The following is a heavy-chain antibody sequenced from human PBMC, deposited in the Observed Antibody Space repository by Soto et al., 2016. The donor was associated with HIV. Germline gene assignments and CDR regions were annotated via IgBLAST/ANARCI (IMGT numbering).Heavy chain of an antibody. Sequence: QVQLMQSGAEVKKPGASVKVSCKASGYTFSSHYVHWVRQAPGQGLEWMGIINPSGGTTSYAQKFQGRVTMTRDTSTSTVYMELSSLTSEDTAVYYCARGSIAVVIAATGWFDPGAREPWSPSPQ. J-gene: IGHJ5*02. CDR2: INPSGGTT. CDR3: ARGSIAVVIAATGWFDP. V-gene: IGHV1-46*01. D-gene: IGHD2-15*01. CDR1: GYTFSSHY.